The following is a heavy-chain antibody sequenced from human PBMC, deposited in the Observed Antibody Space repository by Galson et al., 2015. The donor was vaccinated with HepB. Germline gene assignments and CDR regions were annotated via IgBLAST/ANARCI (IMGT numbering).Heavy chain of an antibody. CDR3: ARGELGWGSSWFHFDY. Sequence: SVKVSCKASGYTFTSYAMNWVRQAPGQGLEWMGWINTNTGNLTYAQGFTGRFVFSLDTSVSTAYLQISSLKAEDTAVYYCARGELGWGSSWFHFDYWGQGTLVTVSS. CDR1: GYTFTSYA. CDR2: INTNTGNL. D-gene: IGHD6-13*01. V-gene: IGHV7-4-1*02. J-gene: IGHJ4*02.